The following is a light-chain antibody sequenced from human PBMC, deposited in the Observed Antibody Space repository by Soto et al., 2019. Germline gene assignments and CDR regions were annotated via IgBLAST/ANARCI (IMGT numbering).Light chain of an antibody. CDR3: QSYDSSLSGFYV. CDR2: GNS. CDR1: SSNIGADYD. V-gene: IGLV1-40*01. Sequence: QSVLTQPPSVSGAPGQRVTISCTGSSSNIGADYDVHWYQQLPGTAPKLLIYGNSNRPSGVPDRFSGSKSGTSASLAITGLQAEDEADDYCQSYDSSLSGFYVFGTGTKLTVL. J-gene: IGLJ1*01.